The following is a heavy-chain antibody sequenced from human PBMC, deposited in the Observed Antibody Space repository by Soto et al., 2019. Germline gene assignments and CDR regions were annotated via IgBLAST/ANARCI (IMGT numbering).Heavy chain of an antibody. CDR1: GGSVSSGSYY. CDR3: ARALRDLYYYYYGMDV. CDR2: IYYSGST. V-gene: IGHV4-61*01. Sequence: SETLSLTCTVSGGSVSSGSYYWTWIRQPPGKGLEWIGYIYYSGSTNYNPSLKSRVTISVDTSKNQFSLKLSSVTAADTAVYYCARALRDLYYYYYGMDVWGQGTTVTVSS. J-gene: IGHJ6*02.